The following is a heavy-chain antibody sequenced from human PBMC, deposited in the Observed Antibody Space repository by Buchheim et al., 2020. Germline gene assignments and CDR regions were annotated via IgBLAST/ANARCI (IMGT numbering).Heavy chain of an antibody. D-gene: IGHD2-2*01. CDR1: GYTFTSYD. CDR3: ARGPGDCRITSCYLGFGS. V-gene: IGHV1-8*01. J-gene: IGHJ5*02. Sequence: QVQLVQSGAEMKKPGASVKVSCKASGYTFTSYDINWVRQAPGQGLEWMGWMDPSSGRTGYAETFRGRLTMTRNTSINTVYMDLSSLSSEDSAVYYCARGPGDCRITSCYLGFGSWGQRTL. CDR2: MDPSSGRT.